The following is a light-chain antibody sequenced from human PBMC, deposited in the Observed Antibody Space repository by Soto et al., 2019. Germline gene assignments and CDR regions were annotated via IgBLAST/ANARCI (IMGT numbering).Light chain of an antibody. Sequence: DLQMTQSPSTLSASVGDSATITCRATQSISSWLAWYQQKPGKDPNLLIYDASSLERGVPSRFTVSGSGTEFTLTISSLQPDDFASYYCQWYNSYRWTFGQGTKVDIK. CDR1: QSISSW. CDR2: DAS. J-gene: IGKJ1*01. V-gene: IGKV1-5*01. CDR3: QWYNSYRWT.